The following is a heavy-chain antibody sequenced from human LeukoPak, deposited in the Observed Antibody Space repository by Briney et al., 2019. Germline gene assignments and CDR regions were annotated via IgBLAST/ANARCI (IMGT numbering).Heavy chain of an antibody. CDR3: ARDGSSGYLHFDY. Sequence: PGGSLRLSCAASGFTFSSNGMHWVRQAPGKGLEWVAVIWHDGSNKYYSDPVKGRFTISRDNSKNTLYLQMNSLRDEDTAVYYCARDGSSGYLHFDYWGQGTLVTVSS. V-gene: IGHV3-33*01. CDR2: IWHDGSNK. J-gene: IGHJ4*02. D-gene: IGHD3-22*01. CDR1: GFTFSSNG.